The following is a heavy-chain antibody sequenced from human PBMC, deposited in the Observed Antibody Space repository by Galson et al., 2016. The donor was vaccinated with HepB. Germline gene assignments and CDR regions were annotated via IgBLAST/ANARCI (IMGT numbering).Heavy chain of an antibody. Sequence: PALVKPTQTLTLTCTVSGFSLSTSGVSVGWIRQAPGKALEWLALIYWDDDKRYSPSLKNRLTITKDTSKNQVVLTMTDVDPVDTATYYCAHKKGAARRVRGFDFWGQGTLVTVSS. CDR1: GFSLSTSGVS. V-gene: IGHV2-5*02. D-gene: IGHD6-6*01. CDR2: IYWDDDK. J-gene: IGHJ4*02. CDR3: AHKKGAARRVRGFDF.